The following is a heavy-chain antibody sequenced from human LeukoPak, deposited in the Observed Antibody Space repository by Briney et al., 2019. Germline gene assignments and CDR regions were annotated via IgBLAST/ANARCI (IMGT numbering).Heavy chain of an antibody. D-gene: IGHD6-19*01. CDR2: LFYSGST. CDR3: ARGGPYSSGHYWFDP. J-gene: IGHJ5*02. CDR1: GGSISSYY. V-gene: IGHV4-59*01. Sequence: SETLSLTCNVSGGSISSYYWSWIRQPPGKGLEWIGYLFYSGSTNYNPSLKSRVTISVDSSKNQFSLKLSSVTAADTAVYYCARGGPYSSGHYWFDPWGQGTLVTVSS.